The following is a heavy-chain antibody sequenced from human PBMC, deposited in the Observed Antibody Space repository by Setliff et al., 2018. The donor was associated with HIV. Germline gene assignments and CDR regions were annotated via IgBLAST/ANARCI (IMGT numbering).Heavy chain of an antibody. CDR1: GDSVRSQDYF. CDR2: IYASGGS. Sequence: PSETLSLTCTVSGDSVRSQDYFWSWIRQTAGEGLEWIGHIYASGGSKYNPSLTGRVTMSVDKSKNQFSLNLYSVTAADTAVYYCARNPGGHIPLDHWGQGALVTVLL. V-gene: IGHV4-61*10. D-gene: IGHD3-16*01. J-gene: IGHJ4*02. CDR3: ARNPGGHIPLDH.